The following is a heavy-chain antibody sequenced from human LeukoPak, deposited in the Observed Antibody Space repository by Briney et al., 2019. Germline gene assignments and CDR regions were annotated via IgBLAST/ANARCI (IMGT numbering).Heavy chain of an antibody. D-gene: IGHD4-23*01. CDR1: GFPFSGYG. V-gene: IGHV3-30*18. J-gene: IGHJ3*02. Sequence: PGRSLRLSCAASGFPFSGYGMHWVRQAPGKGRGWVAIISYDGNNKYYADPVQGRFTVSRDNFKNTLYLQMNSLRAEDTAVYYCAKGDYGGNVHAFDIWGQGTRVTVSS. CDR2: ISYDGNNK. CDR3: AKGDYGGNVHAFDI.